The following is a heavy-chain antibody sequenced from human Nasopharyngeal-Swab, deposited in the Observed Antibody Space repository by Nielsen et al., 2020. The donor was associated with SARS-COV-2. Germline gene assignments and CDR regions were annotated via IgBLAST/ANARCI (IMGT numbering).Heavy chain of an antibody. J-gene: IGHJ5*02. CDR1: GGSFSGYY. CDR2: INHSGST. Sequence: SETLSLTCAVYGGSFSGYYWNWIRQPPGKGLEWIGEINHSGSTNYNPSLKSRVTISLDTSKNQLSLKLSSVTAADTAVYYCARSRYTSSWYGCRNWFDPWGQGTLVTVSS. V-gene: IGHV4-34*01. D-gene: IGHD6-13*01. CDR3: ARSRYTSSWYGCRNWFDP.